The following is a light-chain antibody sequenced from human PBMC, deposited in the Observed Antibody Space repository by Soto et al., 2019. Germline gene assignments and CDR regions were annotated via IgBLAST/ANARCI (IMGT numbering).Light chain of an antibody. CDR1: ESISSN. CDR3: EQYNHWLPFT. V-gene: IGKV3D-15*01. J-gene: IGKJ2*01. CDR2: DAS. Sequence: EIVLTQSPATLSVSPGERATLSCRASESISSNLAWYQQKPGQAPNLLIHDASSRATGIPDRFRGSGFGTEFTHTINSLQSENFAVYYCEQYNHWLPFTCGQGTKLEIK.